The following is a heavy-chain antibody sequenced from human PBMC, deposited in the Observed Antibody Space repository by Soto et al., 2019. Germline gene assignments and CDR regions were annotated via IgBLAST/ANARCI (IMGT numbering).Heavy chain of an antibody. V-gene: IGHV1-2*04. CDR3: AKTYSYASRYGMDV. CDR1: GYTFTGYY. D-gene: IGHD5-18*01. CDR2: INPNSGGT. Sequence: SSVKVSCKASGYTFTGYYMHWVRQAPGQGLEWMGWINPNSGGTNYAQKFQGWVTMTRDTSISTAYMELSRLRSDDTAVYYCAKTYSYASRYGMDVWGQGTTVTVSS. J-gene: IGHJ6*02.